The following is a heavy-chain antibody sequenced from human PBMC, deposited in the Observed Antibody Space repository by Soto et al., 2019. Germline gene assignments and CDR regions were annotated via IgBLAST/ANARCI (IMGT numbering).Heavy chain of an antibody. J-gene: IGHJ5*02. D-gene: IGHD6-19*01. CDR1: GYTLTELS. Sequence: ASVKVSCKVSGYTLTELSMHWVRQAPGKGLEWMGGFDPEDGETIYAQKFQGRVTMTEDTSTDTAYMELSSLRSEDTAVYYCATDLQYSSEEDPAPWGQRTLVTVSS. CDR3: ATDLQYSSEEDPAP. V-gene: IGHV1-24*01. CDR2: FDPEDGET.